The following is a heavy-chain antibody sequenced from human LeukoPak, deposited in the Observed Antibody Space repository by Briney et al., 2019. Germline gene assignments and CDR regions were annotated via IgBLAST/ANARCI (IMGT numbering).Heavy chain of an antibody. CDR1: GFAFSSYA. CDR2: ISYDGSNK. Sequence: PGGSPRLSCAASGFAFSSYAMSWVRQAPGKGLEWVAVISYDGSNKYYADSVKGRFTISRDNSKNTLYLQMNSLRAEDTAVYYCARDTRYFDWISLFDYWGQGTLVTVSS. J-gene: IGHJ4*02. CDR3: ARDTRYFDWISLFDY. D-gene: IGHD3-9*01. V-gene: IGHV3-30-3*01.